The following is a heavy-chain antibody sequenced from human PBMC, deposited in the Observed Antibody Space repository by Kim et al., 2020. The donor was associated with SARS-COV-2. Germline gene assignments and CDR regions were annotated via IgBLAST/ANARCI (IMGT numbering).Heavy chain of an antibody. CDR1: GFTFSTYW. CDR2: INSDGSST. J-gene: IGHJ4*02. Sequence: GGSLRLSCAASGFTFSTYWMHWVRQAPGKGLVWVSRINSDGSSTSYADSVKGRFTISRDNAKNTLYLQMNSLRAEDTAVYYCARGAGECLPPNYWGQGTLVTVSS. D-gene: IGHD2-21*01. CDR3: ARGAGECLPPNY. V-gene: IGHV3-74*01.